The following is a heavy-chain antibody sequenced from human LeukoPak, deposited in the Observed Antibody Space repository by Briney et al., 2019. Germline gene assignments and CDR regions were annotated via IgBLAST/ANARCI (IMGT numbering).Heavy chain of an antibody. J-gene: IGHJ6*02. CDR1: GFTVSSNY. V-gene: IGHV3-53*05. D-gene: IGHD3-3*01. CDR2: IYSGGST. CDR3: AKDMFGTYYDFWSGPTNYYYGMDV. Sequence: GGSLRLSCAASGFTVSSNYMSWVRQAPGKGLEWVSVIYSGGSTYYADSVKGRFTISRDNAKNSLYLQMNSLRAEDTALYYCAKDMFGTYYDFWSGPTNYYYGMDVWGQGTTVTVSS.